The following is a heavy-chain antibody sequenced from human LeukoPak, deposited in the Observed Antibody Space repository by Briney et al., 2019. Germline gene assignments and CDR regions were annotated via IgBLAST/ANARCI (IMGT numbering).Heavy chain of an antibody. J-gene: IGHJ6*03. CDR2: MNPNSGNT. Sequence: ASVKVSCKASGYTFTSYDINWVRQATGQGLEWMGWMNPNSGNTGYAQKFQGRVTITRNTSISTAYMELRSLRSDDTAVYYCAREADSSGLLYYYYYMDVWGKGTTVTVSS. D-gene: IGHD6-19*01. V-gene: IGHV1-8*03. CDR3: AREADSSGLLYYYYYMDV. CDR1: GYTFTSYD.